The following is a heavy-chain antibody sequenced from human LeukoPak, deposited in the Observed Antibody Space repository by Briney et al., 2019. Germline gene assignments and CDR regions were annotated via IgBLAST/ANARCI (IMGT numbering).Heavy chain of an antibody. CDR3: ARVIVGAFDI. J-gene: IGHJ3*02. Sequence: PSETLSLTCAVYGGSFSGYYCSWIRQPPGKGLEWIGEINHSGSTNYNPSLKSRVTISVDTSKNQFSLKLSSVTAADTAVYYCARVIVGAFDIWGQGTMVTVSS. V-gene: IGHV4-34*01. D-gene: IGHD1-26*01. CDR1: GGSFSGYY. CDR2: INHSGST.